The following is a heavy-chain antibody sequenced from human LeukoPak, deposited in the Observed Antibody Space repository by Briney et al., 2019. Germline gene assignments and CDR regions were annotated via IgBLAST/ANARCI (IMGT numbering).Heavy chain of an antibody. CDR3: ARALGYCSSTSCYYYYYYYGMDV. CDR2: INNSGSS. J-gene: IGHJ6*02. CDR1: GGSFSGYY. D-gene: IGHD2-2*01. Sequence: SETLSLTCAVYGGSFSGYYRSWIRQPPGKGLEWIGEINNSGSSNYNPSLKSRVTISVDTSKKQFSLKLSSVTAADTAVYYCARALGYCSSTSCYYYYYYYGMDVWGQGTTVTVSS. V-gene: IGHV4-34*01.